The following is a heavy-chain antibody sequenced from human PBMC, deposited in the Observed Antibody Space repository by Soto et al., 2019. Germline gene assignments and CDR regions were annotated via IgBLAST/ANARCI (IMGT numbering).Heavy chain of an antibody. CDR1: GSPVSSYY. CDR2: VYYTGTT. Sequence: PSETLSLTCTDSGSPVSSYYWSWFRQPPGQGLEWVGYVYYTGTTTYSPSLKSRVTISVDTSKNQFSLKLSSVTAADTAVYYCAREGGLRPFDYWGQGTLVTVSS. D-gene: IGHD3-16*01. J-gene: IGHJ4*02. V-gene: IGHV4-59*02. CDR3: AREGGLRPFDY.